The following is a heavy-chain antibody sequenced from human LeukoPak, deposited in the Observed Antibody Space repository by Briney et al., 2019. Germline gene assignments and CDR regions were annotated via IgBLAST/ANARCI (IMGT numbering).Heavy chain of an antibody. CDR3: ARTHYDFWSGYLPPNWFDP. CDR1: GGSFSGYY. V-gene: IGHV4-34*01. D-gene: IGHD3-3*01. CDR2: INHSGST. Sequence: PSETLSLTCAVYGGSFSGYYWSWIRQPPGKGLEWIGEINHSGSTNYNPSLKSRVTISVDTSKNQFSLKLSSVTAADTAVYYCARTHYDFWSGYLPPNWFDPWSQGTLVTVSS. J-gene: IGHJ5*02.